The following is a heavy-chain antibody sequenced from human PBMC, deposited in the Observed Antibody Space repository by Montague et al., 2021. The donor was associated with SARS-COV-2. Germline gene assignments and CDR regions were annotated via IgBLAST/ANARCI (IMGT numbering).Heavy chain of an antibody. CDR3: ARQANGDWYYFDY. CDR2: IYHYGSA. Sequence: SETLSLTCSVSGGSISSSYWSWIRQPPGKGLEWIGYIYHYGSANYNPSLKSRVTISVDTSKSQFSLKLSSVTAVDTAVYYCARQANGDWYYFDYWGQGTLVTVSS. CDR1: GGSISSSY. V-gene: IGHV4-59*08. J-gene: IGHJ4*02. D-gene: IGHD2-21*01.